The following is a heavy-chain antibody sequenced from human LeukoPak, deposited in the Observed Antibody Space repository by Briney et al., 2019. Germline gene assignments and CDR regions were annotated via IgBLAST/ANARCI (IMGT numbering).Heavy chain of an antibody. CDR2: IYSGGST. CDR3: ARYWVGYGMDV. Sequence: QPGGSLILSCAASGFTVSSNYMSWGRQAPGRGLEWVSVIYSGGSTYYADSVKGRFTISRDNSKSTLYLQMNSLRAEDTAVYYCARYWVGYGMDVWGQGTTVTVSS. J-gene: IGHJ6*02. D-gene: IGHD2-8*02. V-gene: IGHV3-53*01. CDR1: GFTVSSNY.